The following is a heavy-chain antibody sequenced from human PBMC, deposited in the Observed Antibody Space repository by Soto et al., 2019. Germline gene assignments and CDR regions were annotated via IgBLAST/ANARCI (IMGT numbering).Heavy chain of an antibody. D-gene: IGHD1-26*01. CDR1: HVFFRGYY. CDR3: ARATVKVGATLFDF. Sequence: SGTLSLTCGVSHVFFRGYYWSCIRHPQGKGLEWIGEINHSGFTNYNPSLKSRVTISRDTSTNQFSLKMTSVTAADSAVYYCARATVKVGATLFDFWGQGTLVTVSS. CDR2: INHSGFT. J-gene: IGHJ4*02. V-gene: IGHV4-34*01.